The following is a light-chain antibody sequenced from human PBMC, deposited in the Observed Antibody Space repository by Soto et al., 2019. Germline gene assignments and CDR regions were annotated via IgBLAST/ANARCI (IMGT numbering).Light chain of an antibody. CDR3: HQYTNWPPQT. J-gene: IGKJ4*01. CDR1: QSVSSS. V-gene: IGKV3-15*01. CDR2: DAT. Sequence: IVMTQSPATLSVSPGERATLSCRASQSVSSSLAWYQQKPGQAPRLLIYDATSRATGVPAWFSGSGSRTEFTLTISSLQSEDFAVYYCHQYTNWPPQTFGGGTRVEIK.